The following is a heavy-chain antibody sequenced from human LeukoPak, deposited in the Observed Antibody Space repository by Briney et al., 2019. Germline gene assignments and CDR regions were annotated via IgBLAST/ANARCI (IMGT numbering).Heavy chain of an antibody. CDR2: INHSGST. V-gene: IGHV4-34*01. CDR1: GGSFSGYY. Sequence: SETLSLTCAVYGGSFSGYYWSWIRQPPGKGLEWIGEINHSGSTNYNPSLKSRVTISVDTSKNQFSLKLSSVTAADTAVYYCARDRVVPAAMWGTSLHYGMDVWGQGTTVTVSS. CDR3: ARDRVVPAAMWGTSLHYGMDV. J-gene: IGHJ6*02. D-gene: IGHD2-2*01.